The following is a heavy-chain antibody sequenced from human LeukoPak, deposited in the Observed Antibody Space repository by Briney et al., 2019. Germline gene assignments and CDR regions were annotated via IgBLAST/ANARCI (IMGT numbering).Heavy chain of an antibody. Sequence: SETLSLTSTVSGGSISSGSYYWSWIRQPAGKGLEWIGRIYTSGGTNYNPSLKSRVTISVDTSKNQFSLKLSSVTAADTAVYYCARESALYCSGGSCYRVSFDYWGQGTLVTVSS. J-gene: IGHJ4*02. V-gene: IGHV4-61*02. CDR3: ARESALYCSGGSCYRVSFDY. CDR1: GGSISSGSYY. CDR2: IYTSGGT. D-gene: IGHD2-15*01.